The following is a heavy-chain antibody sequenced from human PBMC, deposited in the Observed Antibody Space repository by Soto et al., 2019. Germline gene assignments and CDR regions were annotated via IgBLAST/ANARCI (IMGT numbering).Heavy chain of an antibody. J-gene: IGHJ4*02. Sequence: QVQLVQSGAEVKKPGASVKVSCKASGYTFTSYGISWVRQAPGQGLEWMGWISAYNGNTNYAQKLQGRVTMTTDTSTSTAYMELRSLRSDDTDVYYCARDVVGDSSLTDVYTAMVTAFDYRGQGTLVTVSS. V-gene: IGHV1-18*01. CDR2: ISAYNGNT. D-gene: IGHD5-18*01. CDR3: ARDVVGDSSLTDVYTAMVTAFDY. CDR1: GYTFTSYG.